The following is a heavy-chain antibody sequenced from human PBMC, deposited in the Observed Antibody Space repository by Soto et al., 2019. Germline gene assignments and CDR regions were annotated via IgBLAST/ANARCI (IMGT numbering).Heavy chain of an antibody. CDR2: IYYTGST. CDR3: AKVVPGGHLGY. D-gene: IGHD6-25*01. J-gene: IGHJ4*02. V-gene: IGHV4-59*01. Sequence: SETLSLTCTVSGVSINNYYWTWIRQPPGKRLEWIGAIYYTGSTTYNPSLRSRVTFSVDTSKNQFSLSLTSVTAADTAVYFCAKVVPGGHLGYWGQGTLVPVPS. CDR1: GVSINNYY.